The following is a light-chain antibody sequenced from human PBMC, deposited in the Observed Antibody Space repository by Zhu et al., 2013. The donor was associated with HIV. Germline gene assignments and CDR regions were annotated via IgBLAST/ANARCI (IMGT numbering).Light chain of an antibody. CDR2: LGS. CDR1: QSLLHSNGNKY. J-gene: IGKJ4*01. V-gene: IGKV2-28*01. CDR3: MQTLQTPLT. Sequence: DIVMTQSPLSLPVTPGEPASISCRSSQSLLHSNGNKYVDWYLQKPGQSPQLLIYLGSNRASGVPDRFSGGGSGTDFTLKISRVEAEDVGVYYCMQTLQTPLTFGGGTKVEIK.